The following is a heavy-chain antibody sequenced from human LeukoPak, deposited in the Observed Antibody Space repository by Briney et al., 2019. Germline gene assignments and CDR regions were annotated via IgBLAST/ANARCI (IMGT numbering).Heavy chain of an antibody. D-gene: IGHD1-1*01. J-gene: IGHJ5*02. V-gene: IGHV3-7*01. Sequence: GGYLRLSCAASGFTFSSYWMSWVRQAPGKGLEWVANIKQDGSEKYYVDSVKGRFTISRDNAKNSLYLQMNSLRAEDTAVYYCARAVRWTTDWFDPWGQGTLVTVSS. CDR3: ARAVRWTTDWFDP. CDR2: IKQDGSEK. CDR1: GFTFSSYW.